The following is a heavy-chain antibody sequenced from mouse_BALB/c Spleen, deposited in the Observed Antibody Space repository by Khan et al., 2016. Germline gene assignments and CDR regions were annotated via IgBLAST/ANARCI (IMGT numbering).Heavy chain of an antibody. Sequence: VKLLESGPGLVAPSQSLSLTCTASGFSLTSYGVHWVRQPPGKGLEWLGVIWAGGSTNYNSALMSRLSISTDNSTSHAFFKMNSLQTDDTAMYYCARHEDIWGQGTTLTVSS. CDR1: GFSLTSYG. V-gene: IGHV2-9*02. J-gene: IGHJ2*01. CDR3: ARHEDI. D-gene: IGHD1-3*01. CDR2: IWAGGST.